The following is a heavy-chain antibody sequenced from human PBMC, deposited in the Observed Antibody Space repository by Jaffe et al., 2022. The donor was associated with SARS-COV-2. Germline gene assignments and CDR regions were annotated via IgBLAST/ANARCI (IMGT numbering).Heavy chain of an antibody. V-gene: IGHV3-23*04. CDR2: ITSDGGST. Sequence: EVRLVESGGGLIQPGGSLRLSCAASGFSFSNHVMDWVRQAPGKGLEWVSAITSDGGSTYYADSVKGRFIISRDNSKNTLFLHMNSLRGEDTALYYCTKRPPFDSGSAKYYMDVWGKGTTVIVSS. J-gene: IGHJ6*03. CDR3: TKRPPFDSGSAKYYMDV. D-gene: IGHD6-19*01. CDR1: GFSFSNHV.